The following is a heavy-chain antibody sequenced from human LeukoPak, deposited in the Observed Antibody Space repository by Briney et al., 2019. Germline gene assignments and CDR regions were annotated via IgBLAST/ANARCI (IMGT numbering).Heavy chain of an antibody. CDR2: IYYSGST. CDR3: ARYRRYDSSGYITPFFDY. CDR1: GGSISSSSYY. J-gene: IGHJ4*02. D-gene: IGHD3-22*01. Sequence: SETLSLTCTVSGGSISSSSYYWGWIRQPPGKGLEWIGSIYYSGSTYYNPSLKSRVTISVDTSKNQFSLKLSSVTAADTAVYYCARYRRYDSSGYITPFFDYWGQGTLATVSS. V-gene: IGHV4-39*01.